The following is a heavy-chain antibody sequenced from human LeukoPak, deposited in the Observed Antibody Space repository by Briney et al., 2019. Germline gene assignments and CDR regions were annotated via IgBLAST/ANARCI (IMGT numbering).Heavy chain of an antibody. D-gene: IGHD3-22*01. Sequence: GESLKISCKGSGYSFTSYWIGWVRQMPGKGLEWMGIIYPGDSDTRYSPSFQGQVTISADKSISTAYLQWSSLKASDTAMYYCASHENYDGSGYQNKDAFDIWGQGTMVTVSS. CDR3: ASHENYDGSGYQNKDAFDI. CDR1: GYSFTSYW. V-gene: IGHV5-51*01. CDR2: IYPGDSDT. J-gene: IGHJ3*02.